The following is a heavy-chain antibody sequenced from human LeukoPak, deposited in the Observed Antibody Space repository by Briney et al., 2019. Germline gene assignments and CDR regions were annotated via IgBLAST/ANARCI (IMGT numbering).Heavy chain of an antibody. CDR3: TRGAATYRPHFDY. V-gene: IGHV3-49*03. D-gene: IGHD2-15*01. Sequence: GGSLRLSCTASGFTFGDYAMSWFRQAPGKGLEWVGFIRSKAYGWTTEYAASVKGRFTISRDDSKRIAYLQMNSLKTEDTAVYYCTRGAATYRPHFDYWGQGTLVTVSS. CDR2: IRSKAYGWTT. CDR1: GFTFGDYA. J-gene: IGHJ4*02.